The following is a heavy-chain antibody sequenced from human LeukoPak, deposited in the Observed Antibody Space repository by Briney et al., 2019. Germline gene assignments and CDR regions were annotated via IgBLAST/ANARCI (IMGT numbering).Heavy chain of an antibody. J-gene: IGHJ5*02. CDR1: GYTFTGYY. D-gene: IGHD3-3*01. CDR3: ARGQSSNYDFWSGYANWFDP. V-gene: IGHV1-2*04. CDR2: INPNSGGT. Sequence: ASVKVSCKASGYTFTGYYMHWVRQAPGQGLEWMGWINPNSGGTNYAQKFQGWVTMTRDTSISTAYMELSRLSSDDTAVYYCARGQSSNYDFWSGYANWFDPWGQGTLVTVSS.